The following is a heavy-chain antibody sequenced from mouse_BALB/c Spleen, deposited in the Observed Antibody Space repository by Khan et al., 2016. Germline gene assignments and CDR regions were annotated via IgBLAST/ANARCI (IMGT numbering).Heavy chain of an antibody. D-gene: IGHD1-1*01. V-gene: IGHV4-1*02. Sequence: EVKLLESGGGLVQPGGYLKLSCAASGFDFSRYWMSWVRQAPGKGLEWIGEINPDSSTINYTPSLKDKFIISRDNAKNTLYLQMSKVRSEDTALYYCARLYYYGSSDYWGQGTTLTVSS. CDR1: GFDFSRYW. J-gene: IGHJ2*01. CDR3: ARLYYYGSSDY. CDR2: INPDSSTI.